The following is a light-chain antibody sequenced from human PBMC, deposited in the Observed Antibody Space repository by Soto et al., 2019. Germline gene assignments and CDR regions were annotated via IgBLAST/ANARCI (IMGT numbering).Light chain of an antibody. V-gene: IGKV3-20*01. CDR1: QSVRSSS. CDR3: QQYGSSPLT. J-gene: IGKJ1*01. Sequence: EIVLTQSPGTLSLSPGERATLSCRASQSVRSSSLAWYQQNPGQTPRVLIYGASSRATGIPDRFSGSGSGTDFTLTISRLEPEDFAVYYCQQYGSSPLTFGQGTKVEIK. CDR2: GAS.